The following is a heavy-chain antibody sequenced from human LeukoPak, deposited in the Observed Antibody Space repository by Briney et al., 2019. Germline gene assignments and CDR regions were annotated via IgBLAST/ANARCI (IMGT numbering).Heavy chain of an antibody. CDR2: INHSGST. CDR1: CGFFSSYF. D-gene: IGHD5-18*01. CDR3: AGWIQLLDADISNWFDP. V-gene: IGHV4-34*01. Sequence: LPCAVYCGFFSSYFWRMIRPPPREGAGGVWGINHSGSTNYNPSLKSRVTISVDTSKNQFSLKLSSVTAADTAVYYCAGWIQLLDADISNWFDPWGQGTLVTVSS. J-gene: IGHJ5*02.